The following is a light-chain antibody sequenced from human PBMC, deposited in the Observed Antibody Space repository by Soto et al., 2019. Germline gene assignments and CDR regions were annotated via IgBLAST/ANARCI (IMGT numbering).Light chain of an antibody. J-gene: IGKJ2*01. CDR3: QPCVTWSHP. Sequence: EVVLTQSPATLSVSPGERASLSCRASQNLSRNLAWYQHQPGQAPRLLIYGASTRVTGIPARFSGSGSGTVLTLPITILQSEDSAVYACQPCVTWSHPCGHGPKLEIK. CDR2: GAS. V-gene: IGKV3-15*01. CDR1: QNLSRN.